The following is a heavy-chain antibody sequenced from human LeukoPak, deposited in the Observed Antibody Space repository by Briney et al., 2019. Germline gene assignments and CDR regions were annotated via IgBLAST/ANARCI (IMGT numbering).Heavy chain of an antibody. J-gene: IGHJ4*02. V-gene: IGHV4-34*01. Sequence: SETLSLTCAVYGGSLSGSYWSWIRQPPGKGLEWIGEINHSGSANYNPSLKSRVTLSIDKSKNQFSLNLNSVTAADTAVYYCARARRDSGYYKVDYWGQGILVTVSS. CDR3: ARARRDSGYYKVDY. D-gene: IGHD3-3*01. CDR2: INHSGSA. CDR1: GGSLSGSY.